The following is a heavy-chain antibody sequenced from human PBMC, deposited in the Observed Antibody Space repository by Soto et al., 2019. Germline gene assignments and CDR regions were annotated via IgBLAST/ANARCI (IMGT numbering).Heavy chain of an antibody. CDR2: IYPGDSDT. J-gene: IGHJ6*02. D-gene: IGHD2-8*01. V-gene: IGHV5-51*01. CDR3: ARRGDCTNGVCYYYGMDV. CDR1: GYSFTSYW. Sequence: GESLKISCKGSGYSFTSYWIGWVRQMPGKGLEWMGIIYPGDSDTRYSPSFQGQVTISADKSISTAYLQWSSLKASDTAMYYCARRGDCTNGVCYYYGMDVWGQGTTVTVSS.